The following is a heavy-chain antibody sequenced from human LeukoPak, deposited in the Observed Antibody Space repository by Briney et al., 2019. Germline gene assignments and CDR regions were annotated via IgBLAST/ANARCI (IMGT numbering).Heavy chain of an antibody. CDR2: INWNGGRT. V-gene: IGHV3-20*04. J-gene: IGHJ4*02. D-gene: IGHD1-1*01. CDR3: AKHDWKDGVGYYLEY. CDR1: GFTFDDYG. Sequence: GGSLRLSCAASGFTFDDYGMSWVRQAPGKGLEWVSGINWNGGRTFYAPSVKGRFTISRDNAKNSLYLQMNSLRADDTALYYCAKHDWKDGVGYYLEYWGQGTLVTVSS.